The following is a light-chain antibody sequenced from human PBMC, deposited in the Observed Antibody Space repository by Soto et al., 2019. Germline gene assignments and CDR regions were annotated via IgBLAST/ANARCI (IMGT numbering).Light chain of an antibody. Sequence: IQLTQSPSSLSASVGDSVTITCRASHGISSYLAWYQQKPGKAPKLLIYGASTLEGGVPFRFSGSGSGTDFTLTISSLQPEDFATYYCQQLNTYPITFGQGTRLEIK. V-gene: IGKV1-9*01. CDR2: GAS. CDR1: HGISSY. J-gene: IGKJ5*01. CDR3: QQLNTYPIT.